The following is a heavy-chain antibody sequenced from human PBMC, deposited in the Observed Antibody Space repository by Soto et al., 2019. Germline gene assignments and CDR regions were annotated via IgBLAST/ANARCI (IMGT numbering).Heavy chain of an antibody. CDR3: AREENCRGGTCYSEYFHH. D-gene: IGHD2-15*01. CDR1: GYIFTAYS. V-gene: IGHV1-46*01. Sequence: ASVKVSCKTSGYIFTAYSMHWVRQAPGQGLEWMGVVNPSGGSAHYAQSFEGRVTLTRDTSTSTFYMELSSLRSEDTAVYYCAREENCRGGTCYSEYFHHWGQGTLVTVSS. J-gene: IGHJ1*01. CDR2: VNPSGGSA.